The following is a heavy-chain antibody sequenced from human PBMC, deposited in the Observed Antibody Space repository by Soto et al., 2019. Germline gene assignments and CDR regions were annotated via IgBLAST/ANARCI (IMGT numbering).Heavy chain of an antibody. Sequence: QVQLVESGGGVVQPGRSLRLSCAASGFTFSSYGMHWVRQAPGKGLEWVAVIWYDGSNKYYADSVKGRFTISRDNSKNTLYRQMNSLRAEDTAVYYCARGEASCSSTSCYDFTLPSGWFDPWGQGTLVTVSS. J-gene: IGHJ5*02. CDR3: ARGEASCSSTSCYDFTLPSGWFDP. CDR1: GFTFSSYG. V-gene: IGHV3-33*01. CDR2: IWYDGSNK. D-gene: IGHD2-2*01.